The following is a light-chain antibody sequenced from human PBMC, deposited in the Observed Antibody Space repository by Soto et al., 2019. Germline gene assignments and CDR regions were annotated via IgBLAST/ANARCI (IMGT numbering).Light chain of an antibody. J-gene: IGKJ2*01. CDR2: AVS. Sequence: DIQMTQSPSSVSASVGDRVTITCRASQAINNWLAWYQQKPGKAPKLLIYAVSSLQSGVSSRFSGSGSGTDFTLTITNVQPEDFAIYYCQQVNSFPYTFDQGTNLDIK. CDR1: QAINNW. CDR3: QQVNSFPYT. V-gene: IGKV1-12*01.